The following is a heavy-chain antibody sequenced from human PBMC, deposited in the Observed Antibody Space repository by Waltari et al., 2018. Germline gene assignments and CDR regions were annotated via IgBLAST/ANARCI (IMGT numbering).Heavy chain of an antibody. D-gene: IGHD5-12*01. CDR2: VRSKEFEGTT. V-gene: IGHV3-49*04. CDR1: GFTFGDYA. J-gene: IGHJ2*01. CDR3: ARDRYAYFDV. Sequence: EVQLVESGGGLVQPGRSLRLPCTASGFTFGDYALSWVRQAPGEGLGWGGVVRSKEFEGTTEEAASVGGRFTISRDDSKSIAYLQMDSLKTEDTGIYYCARDRYAYFDVWGRGTLVTVSS.